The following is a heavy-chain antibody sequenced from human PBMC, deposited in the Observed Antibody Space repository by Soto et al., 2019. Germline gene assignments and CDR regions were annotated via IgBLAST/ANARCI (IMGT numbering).Heavy chain of an antibody. J-gene: IGHJ4*02. CDR1: GLTFSGYW. D-gene: IGHD3-16*02. V-gene: IGHV3-7*03. CDR3: ANRPAGNTYRAVFAF. CDR2: ISPDGSDK. Sequence: VRLVESGGTLVQPGGSLRISCAASGLTFSGYWMTWVRQTPGKGPEWVANISPDGSDKSYVDSVKGRFTISRDNYKNSQTTHLDSLSTEDPAVYHCANRPAGNTYRAVFAFWGQGTLVTVSS.